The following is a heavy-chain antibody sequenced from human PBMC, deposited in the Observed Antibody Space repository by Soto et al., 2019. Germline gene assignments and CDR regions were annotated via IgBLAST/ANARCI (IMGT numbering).Heavy chain of an antibody. CDR1: GFAFSDYY. V-gene: IGHV3-11*01. Sequence: QVQLVESGGGLVKPGGSLRLSCAASGFAFSDYYMSWIRQAPGKGLELISYISGTANTIFYADSVKGRFTISRDNAKNSLYLQMNSLRAEDTAVYYSAREGNRFQHWGQGTLVTVSS. D-gene: IGHD3-10*01. CDR2: ISGTANTI. CDR3: AREGNRFQH. J-gene: IGHJ1*01.